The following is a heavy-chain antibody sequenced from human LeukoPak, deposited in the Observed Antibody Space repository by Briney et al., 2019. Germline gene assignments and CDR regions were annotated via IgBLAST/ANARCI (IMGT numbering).Heavy chain of an antibody. CDR3: AKVTHGDYGGDY. D-gene: IGHD4-23*01. J-gene: IGHJ4*02. CDR1: GFTFSSYA. V-gene: IGHV3-23*01. Sequence: GSLRLSCAASGFTFSSYAMSWVRQAPGKGLEWVSAISGSGGSTYYADSVKGRFTISRDNSKNTLYLQMNSLRAEDTAVYYCAKVTHGDYGGDYWGQGTLVTVSS. CDR2: ISGSGGST.